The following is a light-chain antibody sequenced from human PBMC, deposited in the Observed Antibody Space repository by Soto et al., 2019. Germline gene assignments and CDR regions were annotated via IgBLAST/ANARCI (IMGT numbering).Light chain of an antibody. CDR3: QQTDDFPLT. CDR1: QGIYSR. CDR2: ATS. V-gene: IGKV1D-12*01. J-gene: IGKJ4*01. Sequence: EIQMRQSPWSVSAALGDTVTITCRASQGIYSRLAWYQQKPGKAPELLIYATSTLQNGVPSRFSGSGFGTDFTLSISSLQPEDSASYFCQQTDDFPLTFGGGTNVAI.